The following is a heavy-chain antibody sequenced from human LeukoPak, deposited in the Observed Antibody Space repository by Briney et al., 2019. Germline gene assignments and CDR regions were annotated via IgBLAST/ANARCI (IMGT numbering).Heavy chain of an antibody. CDR1: GFSFTSYE. CDR2: IGSSGSVI. D-gene: IGHD1-26*01. Sequence: GGSLRLSCAASGFSFTSYEMNWVRQAPGKGLEWVSYIGSSGSVIYYADSVKGRFTISRDNAKNSLYLQMNSLRVEETAVYYCARGTDSGTSTRGGAFDIWGQGTMVTVS. CDR3: ARGTDSGTSTRGGAFDI. V-gene: IGHV3-48*03. J-gene: IGHJ3*02.